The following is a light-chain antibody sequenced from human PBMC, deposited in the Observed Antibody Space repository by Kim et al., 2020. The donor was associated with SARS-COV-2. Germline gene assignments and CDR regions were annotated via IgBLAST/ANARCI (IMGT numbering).Light chain of an antibody. CDR2: NDR. CDR1: DIERKI. J-gene: IGLJ3*02. Sequence: SYELTQPPSVAVAPGRTATITCGGEDIERKIVHWYQQRPGQAPRLVIYNDRDRPSGIPERFSGSNSGKTASLTISWVEAGDEADYYCQAWDSASDHMVFGGGTQLTVL. V-gene: IGLV3-21*04. CDR3: QAWDSASDHMV.